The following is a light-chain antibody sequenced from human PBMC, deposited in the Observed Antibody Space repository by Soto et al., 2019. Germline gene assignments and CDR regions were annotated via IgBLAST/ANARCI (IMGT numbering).Light chain of an antibody. CDR3: QQYGSSPFT. V-gene: IGKV3D-20*01. J-gene: IGKJ4*01. CDR1: QSVRSSY. Sequence: EIVLTQSPATLSLSPGERATLSCGASQSVRSSYLAWFQQKPGLAPRLLIYDASSRATGIPDRFSGSGSGTDFTLTISRLEPEDFAVYYCQQYGSSPFTFGGGTKVEIK. CDR2: DAS.